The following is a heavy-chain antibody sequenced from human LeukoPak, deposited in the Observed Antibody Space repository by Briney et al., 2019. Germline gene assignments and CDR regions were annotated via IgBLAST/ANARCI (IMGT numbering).Heavy chain of an antibody. D-gene: IGHD2-15*01. CDR2: ISSSGSTI. CDR3: AKSVVVAATLGYFDY. V-gene: IGHV3-11*01. J-gene: IGHJ4*02. Sequence: TGGSLRLSCAASGFTFSDYYMSWIRQAPGKGLEWVSYISSSGSTIYYADSVKGRFTISRDNAKNSLYLQMNSLRAEDTALYYCAKSVVVAATLGYFDYWGQGTLVTVSS. CDR1: GFTFSDYY.